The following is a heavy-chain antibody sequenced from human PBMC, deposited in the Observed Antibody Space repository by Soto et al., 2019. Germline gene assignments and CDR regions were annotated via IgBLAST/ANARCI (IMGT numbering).Heavy chain of an antibody. V-gene: IGHV1-24*01. CDR1: GYTFTKLS. CDR3: AAVLSSHWPWSYFDY. D-gene: IGHD6-13*01. CDR2: FDPEDGET. Sequence: QVQLVQSGAEVKKPGASVKVSCKVSGYTFTKLSMHWVRQAPGKGLEWMGGFDPEDGETIYAQKFQGRLTMTEDTSTDTAYMELSSLRSEDTVVYYCAAVLSSHWPWSYFDYWGQGTLVTVSS. J-gene: IGHJ4*02.